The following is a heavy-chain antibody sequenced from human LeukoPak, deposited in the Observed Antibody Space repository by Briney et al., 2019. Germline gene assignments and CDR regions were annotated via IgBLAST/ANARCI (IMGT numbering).Heavy chain of an antibody. CDR3: AKDRRGSSSSDNWFDP. CDR1: GFTFNSYG. J-gene: IGHJ5*02. Sequence: PGGSLRLSCAASGFTFNSYGMHWVRQAPGKGLEWVAVISYDGSNKYYADSVKGRFTISRDNSKNTLYLQMNSLRAEDTAVYYCAKDRRGSSSSDNWFDPWGQGTLVTVSS. V-gene: IGHV3-30*18. CDR2: ISYDGSNK. D-gene: IGHD6-6*01.